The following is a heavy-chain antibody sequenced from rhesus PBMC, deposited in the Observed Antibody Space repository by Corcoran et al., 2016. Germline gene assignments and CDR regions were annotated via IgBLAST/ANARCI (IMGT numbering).Heavy chain of an antibody. V-gene: IGHV1-180*01. D-gene: IGHD6-13*01. CDR2: IATYNGNK. J-gene: IGHJ4*01. CDR1: GYTFTRYY. CDR3: TRGKSSSWPYFDY. Sequence: QVQLVPSGAEIQQPGASVKLSCKASGYTFTRYYIHLLTRAPVHGLEWIGQIATYNGNKGYAQNFQGRVTITTDTATSTGYMELSSLRSEDTAVYYCTRGKSSSWPYFDYWGQGVLVTVSS.